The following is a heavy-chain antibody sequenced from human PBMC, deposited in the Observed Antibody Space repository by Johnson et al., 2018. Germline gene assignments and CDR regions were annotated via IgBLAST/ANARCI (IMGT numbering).Heavy chain of an antibody. Sequence: QVQLVQSGGGVVQPGRSLRLSCAASGFTFSSYAMHWVRQAPGKGLEWVAVISYDGNNKYYADSVKGRFTISRDNSKNTLYLQMNSLRAEATAVYYCAKDGLVGLGGYMDVWGKGTTVTVSS. CDR3: AKDGLVGLGGYMDV. D-gene: IGHD3-16*01. V-gene: IGHV3-30*18. J-gene: IGHJ6*03. CDR1: GFTFSSYA. CDR2: ISYDGNNK.